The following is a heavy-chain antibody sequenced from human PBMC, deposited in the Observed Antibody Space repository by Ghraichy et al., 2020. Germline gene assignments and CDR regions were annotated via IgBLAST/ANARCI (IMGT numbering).Heavy chain of an antibody. Sequence: GESLRLSCLASGFTFSDYALHWVRQAPGRGLEYVSGISGNGVYTYYSDSVKGRFTMSRDYSRNTLYFQMSSLRAEDTAVYYCVKDRRSNYIDYEASFDYWGQGTLVTVS. CDR3: VKDRRSNYIDYEASFDY. D-gene: IGHD4-11*01. CDR2: ISGNGVYT. J-gene: IGHJ4*02. V-gene: IGHV3-64*05. CDR1: GFTFSDYA.